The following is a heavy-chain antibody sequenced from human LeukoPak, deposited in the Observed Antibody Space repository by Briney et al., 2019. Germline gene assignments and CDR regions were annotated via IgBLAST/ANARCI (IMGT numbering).Heavy chain of an antibody. CDR3: ASLARDGYNMDDY. Sequence: GASVKVSCKASGGTFSSYAISWVRQAPGQGLEWMGGIISIFGTANYAQKFQGRVTITTDESTSTAYMELSSLRSEDTAVYYCASLARDGYNMDDYWGQGTLVTVSS. J-gene: IGHJ4*02. CDR2: IISIFGTA. CDR1: GGTFSSYA. D-gene: IGHD5-24*01. V-gene: IGHV1-69*05.